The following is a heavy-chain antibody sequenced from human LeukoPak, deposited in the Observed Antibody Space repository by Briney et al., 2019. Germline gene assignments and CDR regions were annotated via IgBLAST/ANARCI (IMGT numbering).Heavy chain of an antibody. J-gene: IGHJ4*02. Sequence: GGSLRLSCAASGFTFDDYAMHWVRQAPGKGLEWVSGISWNSGSIGYADSVKGRFTISRDNAKNSLYLQMNSLRAEDTAVYYCARDWQQLVYWGQGTLVTVSS. CDR2: ISWNSGSI. V-gene: IGHV3-9*01. D-gene: IGHD6-13*01. CDR1: GFTFDDYA. CDR3: ARDWQQLVY.